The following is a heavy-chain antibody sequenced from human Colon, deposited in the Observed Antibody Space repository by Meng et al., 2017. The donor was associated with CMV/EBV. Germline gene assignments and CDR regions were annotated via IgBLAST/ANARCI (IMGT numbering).Heavy chain of an antibody. D-gene: IGHD2-2*01. CDR1: GESFSGYY. CDR2: SYYTGST. V-gene: IGHV4-34*01. Sequence: QVQFQQWGSGLLNPSETLSLTCAVYGESFSGYYWTWIRQPPGRGLEWIGESYYTGSTNYSPSLKSRVTISLDTSKNQFSLKLNSVTAADTAVYYCARATKSSCWEVLDYWGHGTLVTVSS. J-gene: IGHJ4*01. CDR3: ARATKSSCWEVLDY.